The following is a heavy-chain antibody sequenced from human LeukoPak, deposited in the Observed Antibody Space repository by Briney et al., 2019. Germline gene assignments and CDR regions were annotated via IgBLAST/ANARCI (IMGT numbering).Heavy chain of an antibody. CDR3: ARERVSSSTWYSTYYYFFYMDF. Sequence: SETLSLTCTVSDDSITMYYWTWIRQPPGKGLEWIGYVDHTGSTRFNPSLHGRVSISRDTSKNFFSLRMRSVTAADTAVYFCARERVSSSTWYSTYYYFFYMDFWGKGTTVTVSS. CDR1: DDSITMYY. CDR2: VDHTGST. J-gene: IGHJ6*03. D-gene: IGHD4-11*01. V-gene: IGHV4-59*01.